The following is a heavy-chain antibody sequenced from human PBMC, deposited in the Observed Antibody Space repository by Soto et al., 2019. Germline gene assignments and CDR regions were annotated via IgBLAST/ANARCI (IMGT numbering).Heavy chain of an antibody. J-gene: IGHJ5*02. CDR2: IDPSDSYT. D-gene: IGHD2-2*01. CDR1: GYSFTSYW. CDR3: ATQGVVVVPAAGRGWFDP. V-gene: IGHV5-10-1*01. Sequence: RESLKISCKGSGYSFTSYWISWVRQMPGKGLEWMGRIDPSDSYTNYSPSFQGHVTISADKSISTAYLQWSSLKASDTAMYYCATQGVVVVPAAGRGWFDPWGQGTLVTVSS.